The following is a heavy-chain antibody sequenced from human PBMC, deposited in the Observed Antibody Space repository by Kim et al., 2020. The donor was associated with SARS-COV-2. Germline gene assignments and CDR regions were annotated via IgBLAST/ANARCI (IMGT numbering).Heavy chain of an antibody. J-gene: IGHJ2*01. V-gene: IGHV3-74*01. CDR3: VRGYYGPLYFDL. CDR2: INSDGSST. CDR1: GFTFSSYW. Sequence: GGSLRLSCAASGFTFSSYWMHWVRQAPGKGLVWVSRINSDGSSTSYADSVKGRFTISRDNAKNTLYLQMNSLRAEDTAVYYCVRGYYGPLYFDLWGRGTLVTVSS. D-gene: IGHD3-22*01.